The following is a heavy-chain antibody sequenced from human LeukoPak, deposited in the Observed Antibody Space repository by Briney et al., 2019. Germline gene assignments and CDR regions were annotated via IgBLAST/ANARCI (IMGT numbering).Heavy chain of an antibody. J-gene: IGHJ4*02. Sequence: SEPLSLTCAVSGASIRSSAGYRWGWTRQPPGKGLEWIGQISYDGRREYNPSLRSRVTISLDTSKNQFSLKMTSVTAADAAVFYCARLHPNGPDEYWGRGTLVTVSS. V-gene: IGHV4-39*07. CDR1: GASIRSSAGYR. CDR2: ISYDGRR. CDR3: ARLHPNGPDEY. D-gene: IGHD2-8*01.